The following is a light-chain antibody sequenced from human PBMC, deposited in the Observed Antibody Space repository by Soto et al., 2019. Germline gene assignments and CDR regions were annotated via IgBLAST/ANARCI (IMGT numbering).Light chain of an antibody. CDR2: GAS. CDR1: QSISSN. CDR3: QKYNSAPWT. J-gene: IGKJ1*01. Sequence: EVVMTQSPATLSVSPGERATLSCRASQSISSNLAWYQQKPGQPPRLLIYGASTRATGIPARISGSGSGTEFTLTISSLQPEDVATYYCQKYNSAPWTFGQGTKVEIK. V-gene: IGKV3-15*01.